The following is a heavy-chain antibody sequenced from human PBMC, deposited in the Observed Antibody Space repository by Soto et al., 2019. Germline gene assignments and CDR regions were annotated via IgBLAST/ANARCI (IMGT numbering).Heavy chain of an antibody. CDR3: ARGSFHYDYVWGSYRPQGWFDP. CDR2: INHSGST. J-gene: IGHJ5*02. CDR1: GGSFSGYY. V-gene: IGHV4-34*01. D-gene: IGHD3-16*02. Sequence: SETLSLTCAVYGGSFSGYYWSWVRQPPGKGLEWIGEINHSGSTNYNPSLKSRVTISVDTSKNQFSLKLSSVTAADTAVYYCARGSFHYDYVWGSYRPQGWFDPWGQGTLVTVSS.